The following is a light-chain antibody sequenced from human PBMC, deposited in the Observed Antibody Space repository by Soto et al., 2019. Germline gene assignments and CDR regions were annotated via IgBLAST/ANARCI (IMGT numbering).Light chain of an antibody. CDR2: AAS. CDR3: QQSYSLSYT. V-gene: IGKV1-39*01. CDR1: QSVGSL. Sequence: DIQMTQSPSSLSASVGDRVTITCRASQSVGSLLNWFQQRPGIAPKLLIYAASTLQSGAPSRFSGSGAGTDFTLTISSLQPEDFATYYCQQSYSLSYTFGQGTKLEI. J-gene: IGKJ2*01.